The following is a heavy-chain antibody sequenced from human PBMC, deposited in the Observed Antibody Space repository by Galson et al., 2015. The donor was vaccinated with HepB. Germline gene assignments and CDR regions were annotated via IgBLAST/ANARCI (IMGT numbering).Heavy chain of an antibody. CDR2: ISSSSSYI. Sequence: SLRLSCAASGFTFSSYSMNWVRQAPGKGLEWVSSISSSSSYIYYADSVKGRFTISRDNAKNSLYLQMNSLRAEDTAVYYCARGRMVRGVITHGAVDWYFDLWGRGTLVTVSS. V-gene: IGHV3-21*01. J-gene: IGHJ2*01. CDR3: ARGRMVRGVITHGAVDWYFDL. D-gene: IGHD3-10*01. CDR1: GFTFSSYS.